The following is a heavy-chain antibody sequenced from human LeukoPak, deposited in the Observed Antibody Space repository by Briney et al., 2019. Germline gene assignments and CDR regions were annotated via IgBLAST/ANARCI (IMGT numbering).Heavy chain of an antibody. Sequence: SETLSLTCTVSGGSISSYYWSWIRQPPGKGLEWIGSIYYSGGTYYNPSLKSRVTISVDTSKNQFSLKLSSVTAADTAVYYCARPFELTIGAFDIWGQGTMVTVSS. J-gene: IGHJ3*02. CDR1: GGSISSYY. D-gene: IGHD3-10*01. V-gene: IGHV4-39*01. CDR2: IYYSGGT. CDR3: ARPFELTIGAFDI.